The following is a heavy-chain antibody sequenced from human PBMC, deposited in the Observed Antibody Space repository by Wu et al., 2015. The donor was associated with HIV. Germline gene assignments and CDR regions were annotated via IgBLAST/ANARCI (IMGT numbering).Heavy chain of an antibody. CDR2: LIPMYGTA. D-gene: IGHD6-19*01. Sequence: QVQLLQSGAEVKNPGSSVRVSCKASGATFTSYALSWVRQAPGQGLEWMGRLIPMYGTANYAQKFQGRVTITADESTSTAYMDVSSLRSEDTAVYYCAATGIAVAGTYYYYYYMDVWAKGPRSPSP. CDR3: AATGIAVAGTYYYYYYMDV. J-gene: IGHJ6*03. CDR1: GATFTSYA. V-gene: IGHV1-69*13.